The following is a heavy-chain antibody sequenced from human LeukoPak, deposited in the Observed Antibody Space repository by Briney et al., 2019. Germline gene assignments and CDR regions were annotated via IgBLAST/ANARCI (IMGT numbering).Heavy chain of an antibody. CDR1: GFTFSSYA. CDR2: IIPILGIA. J-gene: IGHJ5*02. Sequence: PGGSLRLSCAASGFTFSSYAISWVRQAPGQGLEWMGRIIPILGIANYAQKFQGRVTITADKSTSTAYMELSSLRSEDTAVYYCARDKGIPRGGDANWFDPWGQGTLVTVSS. V-gene: IGHV1-69*04. CDR3: ARDKGIPRGGDANWFDP. D-gene: IGHD2-21*02.